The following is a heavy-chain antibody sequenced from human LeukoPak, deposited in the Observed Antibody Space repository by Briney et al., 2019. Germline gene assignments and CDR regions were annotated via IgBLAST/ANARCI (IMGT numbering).Heavy chain of an antibody. CDR3: ATPRLGYCSSTSCYHFDY. J-gene: IGHJ4*02. CDR2: IIPIFGTA. CDR1: GGTFSSYA. V-gene: IGHV1-69*05. D-gene: IGHD2-2*01. Sequence: SVKVSCKASGGTFSSYAISWVRQAPGQGLEWMGGIIPIFGTAIYAQKFQGRVTITTDESTSTAYMELSSLRSEDTAVYYCATPRLGYCSSTSCYHFDYWGQGTLVTVSS.